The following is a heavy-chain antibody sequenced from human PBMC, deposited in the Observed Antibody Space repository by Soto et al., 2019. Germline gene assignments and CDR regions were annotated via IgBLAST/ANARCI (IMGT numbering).Heavy chain of an antibody. D-gene: IGHD3-16*01. CDR3: ARRFGRNFDY. J-gene: IGHJ4*02. CDR2: IYYSGST. Sequence: SETLSLTCTVSGGSISRYYWSWSRQPPGKGLEWIGYIYYSGSTNYNPSLKSRVTISVDTSKNQFSLKLSSVTAADTAVYYCARRFGRNFDYWGQGTLVTVSS. V-gene: IGHV4-59*08. CDR1: GGSISRYY.